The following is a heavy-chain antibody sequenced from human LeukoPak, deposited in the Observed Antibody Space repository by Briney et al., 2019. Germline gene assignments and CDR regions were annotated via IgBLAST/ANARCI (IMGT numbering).Heavy chain of an antibody. Sequence: PSETLSLTCTVSGGSITSGSYYWSWIRQPAGKGLEWIGRMYTSGSTNYNPSLKSRVTISVDTSKNQFSLKLSSVTAADTAVYYCARDNLEWWNFDLWGRGTLVTVSS. D-gene: IGHD3-3*01. J-gene: IGHJ2*01. CDR1: GGSITSGSYY. V-gene: IGHV4-61*02. CDR3: ARDNLEWWNFDL. CDR2: MYTSGST.